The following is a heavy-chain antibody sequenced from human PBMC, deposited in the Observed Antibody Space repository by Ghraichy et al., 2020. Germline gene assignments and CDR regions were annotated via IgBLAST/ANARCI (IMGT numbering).Heavy chain of an antibody. J-gene: IGHJ4*02. V-gene: IGHV3-7*01. CDR1: GFTFGGYW. CDR2: VKKDGGEA. CDR3: ARELPWDFDA. Sequence: SCAASGFTFGGYWMAWVRQAPGKGLEWVANVKKDGGEAYYVDSVKGRFTISRDNAKNSLYLQMNNLRVDDSAVYYCARELPWDFDAWGQGTLVTVSS.